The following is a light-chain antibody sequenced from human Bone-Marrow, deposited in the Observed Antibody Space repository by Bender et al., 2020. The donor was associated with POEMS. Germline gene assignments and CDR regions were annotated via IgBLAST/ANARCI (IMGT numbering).Light chain of an antibody. Sequence: SYELIQAPSVSVSPGQTATITCSGDKLGEKYVCWYRQRPGQSPVLIMYQDTERPSGIPERIFGSNYGNTSSLTISETQAEDVGVYYCQAWDTRDSFVIGAVTQVTVL. J-gene: IGLJ1*01. CDR3: QAWDTRDSFV. CDR2: QDT. V-gene: IGLV3-1*01. CDR1: KLGEKY.